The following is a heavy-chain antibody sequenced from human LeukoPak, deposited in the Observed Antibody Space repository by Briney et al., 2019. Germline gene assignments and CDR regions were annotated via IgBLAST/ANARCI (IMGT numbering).Heavy chain of an antibody. CDR1: GYSFTSYW. J-gene: IGHJ4*02. CDR2: IXPGDSDN. Sequence: GESLKISCKGSGYSFTSYWIGWVRQMPGKGLEWMGIIXPGDSDNTYXXXXXXXVTISADKSISTAYLQWSSLKASDTAMYYCAXXXXXGYXXXXFDYWGQGTLVTVSS. CDR3: AXXXXXGYXXXXFDY. D-gene: IGHD5-18*01. V-gene: IGHV5-51*01.